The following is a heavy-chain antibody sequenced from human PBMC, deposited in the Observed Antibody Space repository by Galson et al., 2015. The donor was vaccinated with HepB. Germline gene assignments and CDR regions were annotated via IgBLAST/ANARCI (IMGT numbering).Heavy chain of an antibody. CDR1: GFTFSSYE. CDR2: ISSSGSTI. Sequence: SLRLSCAASGFTFSSYEMNWVRQAPGKGLEWVSYISSSGSTIYYADSVKGRFTISRDNAKNSLYLQMNSLRAEDTAVYYCARERRPSITMVRGVKDYYYYGMDVWGQGTTVTVSS. V-gene: IGHV3-48*03. D-gene: IGHD3-10*01. CDR3: ARERRPSITMVRGVKDYYYYGMDV. J-gene: IGHJ6*02.